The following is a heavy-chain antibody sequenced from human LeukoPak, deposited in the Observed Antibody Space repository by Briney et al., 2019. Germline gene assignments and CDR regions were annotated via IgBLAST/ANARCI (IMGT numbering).Heavy chain of an antibody. CDR1: GYTFTGYY. J-gene: IGHJ4*02. CDR3: ARVMYSSGDYFDY. V-gene: IGHV1-2*06. CDR2: INPNSGGT. D-gene: IGHD6-19*01. Sequence: ASVKVSCKASGYTFTGYYMHWVRQAPGQGLEWMGRINPNSGGTDYAQKFQGRVTMTRDTSISTAYMELSRLRSGDTAVYYCARVMYSSGDYFDYWGQGTLVTVSS.